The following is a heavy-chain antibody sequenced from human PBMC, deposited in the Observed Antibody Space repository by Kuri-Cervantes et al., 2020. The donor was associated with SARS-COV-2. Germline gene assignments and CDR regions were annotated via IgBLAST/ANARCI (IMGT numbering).Heavy chain of an antibody. J-gene: IGHJ5*02. CDR3: ARGHTSSSWDNWFDP. CDR2: INPNSGGT. D-gene: IGHD6-13*01. Sequence: ASVKVSCKASGYIFTDYYMHWVRQAPGQELGWMGRINPNSGGTNYAQKFQGRVTMTRDTSISTAYTELSSLRSEDTATYYCARGHTSSSWDNWFDPWGQGTLVTVSS. V-gene: IGHV1/OR15-1*01. CDR1: GYIFTDYY.